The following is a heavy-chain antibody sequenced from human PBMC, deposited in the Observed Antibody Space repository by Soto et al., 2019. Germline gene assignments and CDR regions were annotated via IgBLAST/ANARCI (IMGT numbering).Heavy chain of an antibody. Sequence: SETLPLTCTVSGGSIISSNYYWVWIRQPPGKRLEWIGYIDYYGSTNYNPSLKSRVTISVDTSKKQFSLNLGSVTAADTALYYCARYFQWPSGFDIWGKRTMVSVSS. D-gene: IGHD3-9*01. CDR1: GGSIISSNYY. V-gene: IGHV4-61*05. CDR2: IDYYGST. J-gene: IGHJ3*02. CDR3: ARYFQWPSGFDI.